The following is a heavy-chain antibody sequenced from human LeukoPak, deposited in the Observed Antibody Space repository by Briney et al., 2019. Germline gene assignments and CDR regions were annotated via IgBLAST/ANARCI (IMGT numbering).Heavy chain of an antibody. V-gene: IGHV4-59*01. Sequence: SETLSLTCTVSGGSISSYYWSWIRQPPGKGLEWIGYISYSGSTNYNPSLKSRVTISLDTSKNQFSLKLSSVTAADTAVYYCASGGYCGSTSCYPNWFDPWGQGTLVTVPS. CDR2: ISYSGST. J-gene: IGHJ5*02. CDR1: GGSISSYY. CDR3: ASGGYCGSTSCYPNWFDP. D-gene: IGHD2-2*01.